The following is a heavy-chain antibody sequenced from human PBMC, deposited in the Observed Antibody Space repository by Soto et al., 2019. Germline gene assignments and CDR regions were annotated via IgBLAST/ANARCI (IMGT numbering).Heavy chain of an antibody. CDR1: GYTFTSYG. Sequence: ASVKVSCKASGYTFTSYGISWVRQAPGQGLEWMGWISAYNGNTNYAQKLQGRVTMTTDTSTSTAYMELRSLRSDDTAVYYCARGERYCSGGSCYSGAFDIWGQGPMVTVSS. CDR3: ARGERYCSGGSCYSGAFDI. V-gene: IGHV1-18*01. D-gene: IGHD2-15*01. CDR2: ISAYNGNT. J-gene: IGHJ3*02.